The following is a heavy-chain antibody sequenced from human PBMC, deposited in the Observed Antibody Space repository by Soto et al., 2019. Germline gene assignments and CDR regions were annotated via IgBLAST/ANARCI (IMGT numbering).Heavy chain of an antibody. V-gene: IGHV1-69*12. J-gene: IGHJ6*02. CDR2: ITPTFGTA. Sequence: QVQLVQSGAEVKKPGSSVKVSCKASGGTFSSYAISWVRQAPGQGLDWMGGITPTFGTARYAQQFQGRVTITADESTSTAYIELRSRRPQDTPVYHCALHHGTGSSYYYYRMDVWGQGTTVTVSS. CDR1: GGTFSSYA. CDR3: ALHHGTGSSYYYYRMDV. D-gene: IGHD3-10*01.